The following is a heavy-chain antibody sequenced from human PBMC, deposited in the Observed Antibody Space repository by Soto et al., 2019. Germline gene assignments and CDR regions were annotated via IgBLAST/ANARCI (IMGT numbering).Heavy chain of an antibody. CDR1: GGTFSSYA. Sequence: GASVKVSCKASGGTFSSYAISWVRQAPGQGLEWMGGIIPIFGTANYAQKFQGRVTITADESTSTAYMELSSLRSEDTAVYYCARDLLSVVTAPSNAFDIWGQGTMVTVSS. CDR3: ARDLLSVVTAPSNAFDI. D-gene: IGHD2-21*02. V-gene: IGHV1-69*13. J-gene: IGHJ3*02. CDR2: IIPIFGTA.